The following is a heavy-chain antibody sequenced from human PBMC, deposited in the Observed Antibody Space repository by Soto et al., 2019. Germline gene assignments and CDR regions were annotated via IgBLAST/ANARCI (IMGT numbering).Heavy chain of an antibody. V-gene: IGHV1-3*01. D-gene: IGHD2-2*01. CDR3: ARGPRIVVVPAAKEHWFDP. CDR2: ISAGNGNT. J-gene: IGHJ5*02. Sequence: VKVSCKASGYTFTSYAMHWVRQAPGQRLEWMGWISAGNGNTKYSQKFQGRVTITRDTSASTAYMELSSLRSEDTAVYYCARGPRIVVVPAAKEHWFDPWGQGTLVTVSS. CDR1: GYTFTSYA.